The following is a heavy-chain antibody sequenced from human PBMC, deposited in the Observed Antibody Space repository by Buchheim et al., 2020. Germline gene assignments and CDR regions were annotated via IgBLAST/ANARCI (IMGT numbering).Heavy chain of an antibody. J-gene: IGHJ5*02. V-gene: IGHV4-31*03. CDR3: ARGWGDIVVVPAATNWFDP. Sequence: QVQLQESGPGLVKPSQTLSLTCTVSGGSISSGGYYWSWIRQHPGKGLEWIGYIYYSGSTYYNPSLKSRVTISVDTSKHKFSLKLSSVTAADTAVYYCARGWGDIVVVPAATNWFDPWGQGTL. CDR1: GGSISSGGYY. CDR2: IYYSGST. D-gene: IGHD2-2*01.